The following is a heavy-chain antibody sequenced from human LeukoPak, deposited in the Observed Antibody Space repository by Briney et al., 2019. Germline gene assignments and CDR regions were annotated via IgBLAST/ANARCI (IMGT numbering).Heavy chain of an antibody. CDR3: ARVDSSGYLSGSPPALDY. Sequence: GGSLRLSCAASGFTFSSYWMHWVRQVPGKGLVWVSRINSDGSSTTYADSVKGRFTISRDNAKNTPYLQMNSLRAEDMAVYYCARVDSSGYLSGSPPALDYWGQGTLVTVSS. CDR2: INSDGSST. CDR1: GFTFSSYW. D-gene: IGHD3-22*01. J-gene: IGHJ4*02. V-gene: IGHV3-74*01.